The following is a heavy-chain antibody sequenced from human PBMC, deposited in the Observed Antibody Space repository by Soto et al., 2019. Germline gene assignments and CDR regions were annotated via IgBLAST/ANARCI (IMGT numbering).Heavy chain of an antibody. J-gene: IGHJ3*02. CDR2: IYYSGST. Sequence: PSETLYLTCTVSGGSISSGSYYWGWIRQPPGKGLEWIGSIYYSGSTYYNPSLKSRVTISVDTSKNQFSLKLSSVTAADTAVYYCERFLDGLYYDILTGYGTFDAFDIWGQCTMVT. V-gene: IGHV4-39*01. CDR3: ERFLDGLYYDILTGYGTFDAFDI. CDR1: GGSISSGSYY. D-gene: IGHD3-9*01.